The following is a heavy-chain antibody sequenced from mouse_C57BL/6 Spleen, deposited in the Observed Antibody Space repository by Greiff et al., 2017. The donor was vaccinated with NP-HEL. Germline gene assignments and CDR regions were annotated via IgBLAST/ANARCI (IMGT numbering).Heavy chain of an antibody. J-gene: IGHJ1*03. CDR3: ARPSLYYGNYGWYFDV. CDR2: IYPGSGST. Sequence: VQLQQSGAELVKPGASVKMSCKASGYTFTSYWITWVKQRPGQGLEWIGDIYPGSGSTNYNEKFKSKATLTVDTSSSTAYMQLSSLTSEDSAVYYCARPSLYYGNYGWYFDVWGTGTTVTVSS. V-gene: IGHV1-55*01. CDR1: GYTFTSYW. D-gene: IGHD2-1*01.